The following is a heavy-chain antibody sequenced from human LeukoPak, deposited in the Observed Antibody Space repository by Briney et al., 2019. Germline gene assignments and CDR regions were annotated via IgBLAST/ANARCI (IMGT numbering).Heavy chain of an antibody. Sequence: SETLSLTCTVSGGSISSYYWNWIRQPPGKGLEWIGNMFSSGSTNYNPSLKSRVTISVDTSKNQFSLKLTSVTAADTAVYYCARRYCSGGSCHEGFDPWGQGTLVTVSS. CDR3: ARRYCSGGSCHEGFDP. CDR1: GGSISSYY. J-gene: IGHJ5*02. V-gene: IGHV4-59*08. CDR2: MFSSGST. D-gene: IGHD2-15*01.